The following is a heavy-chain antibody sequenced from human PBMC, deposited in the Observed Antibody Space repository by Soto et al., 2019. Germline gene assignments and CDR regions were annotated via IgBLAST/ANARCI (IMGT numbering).Heavy chain of an antibody. J-gene: IGHJ4*02. CDR1: GGSISSYY. CDR3: ARHPTDQLRFLEWSPKDYYFDY. D-gene: IGHD3-3*01. CDR2: IYYSGST. V-gene: IGHV4-59*08. Sequence: SETLSLTCTVSGGSISSYYWSWIRQPPGKGLEWIGYIYYSGSTNYNPSLKSRVTISVDTSKNQFSLKLSPVTAADTAGYYCARHPTDQLRFLEWSPKDYYFDYWGQGTLVTVSS.